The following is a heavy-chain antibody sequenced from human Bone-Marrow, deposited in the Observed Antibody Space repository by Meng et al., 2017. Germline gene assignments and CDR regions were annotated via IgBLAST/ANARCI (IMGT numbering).Heavy chain of an antibody. D-gene: IGHD3-22*01. CDR3: ARYVFDSSSLYSNWFDP. J-gene: IGHJ5*02. CDR2: IHYSGST. Sequence: QLQLQESGSGLVKPSQTLSLTCTVPGGSISIGTYYWGWIRQLPGKGLEWIAYIHYSGSTYYSPSLKSRVTISVDTSKNQLSLKLSSMTAADTAVYYCARYVFDSSSLYSNWFDPWGQGTLVTVSS. CDR1: GGSISIGTYY. V-gene: IGHV4-31*03.